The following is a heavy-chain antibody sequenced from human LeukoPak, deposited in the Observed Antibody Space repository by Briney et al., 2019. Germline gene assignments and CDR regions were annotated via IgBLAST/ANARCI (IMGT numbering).Heavy chain of an antibody. CDR3: ARDGYSGYDLLDY. CDR2: ISYDGSNK. J-gene: IGHJ4*02. V-gene: IGHV3-30-3*01. D-gene: IGHD5-12*01. Sequence: GRSLRLSCAASGFTFSSYAMHWVRQAPGKGLEWVAVISYDGSNKYYADSVKGRFTISRDNSKNTLYLQMNSPRAEDTAVYYCARDGYSGYDLLDYWGQGTLVTVSS. CDR1: GFTFSSYA.